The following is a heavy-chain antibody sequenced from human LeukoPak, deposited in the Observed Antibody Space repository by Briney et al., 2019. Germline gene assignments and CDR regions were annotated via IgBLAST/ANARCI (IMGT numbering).Heavy chain of an antibody. CDR1: GFTFSSYS. CDR3: AREVTMVRGAGYGMDV. Sequence: GGSLRLSCAASGFTFSSYSMNWVRQAPGKGLEWVSSISSSSSYIYYADSVKGRFTISRDNAKNSLYLQMNSLRAEDTAVYYCAREVTMVRGAGYGMDVWGQGTTVTVSS. D-gene: IGHD3-10*01. CDR2: ISSSSSYI. J-gene: IGHJ6*02. V-gene: IGHV3-21*01.